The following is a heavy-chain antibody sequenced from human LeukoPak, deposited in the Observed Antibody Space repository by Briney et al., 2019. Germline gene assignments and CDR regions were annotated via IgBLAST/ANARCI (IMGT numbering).Heavy chain of an antibody. V-gene: IGHV1-18*01. Sequence: ASVKVSCKASGYTFTSYGISWVRQAPGQGLEWMGWISAYNGNTNYAQKLQGRVTMTTDTSTSTAYMELRSLRSDDTAVYYCARVPESDYYYYYMDVWGKGTTVAVS. CDR1: GYTFTSYG. CDR2: ISAYNGNT. J-gene: IGHJ6*03. CDR3: ARVPESDYYYYYMDV. D-gene: IGHD2/OR15-2a*01.